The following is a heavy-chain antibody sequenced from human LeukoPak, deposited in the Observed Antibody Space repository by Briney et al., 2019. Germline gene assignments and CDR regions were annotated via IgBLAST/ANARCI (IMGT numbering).Heavy chain of an antibody. CDR3: ASEDYYNSGGYYLDY. V-gene: IGHV4-4*02. J-gene: IGHJ4*02. CDR1: GGSISSSNW. D-gene: IGHD3-22*01. Sequence: SGTLSLTCAVSGGSISSSNWWSWVRQPPGKGLEWIGEIYHSGSTNYSPSLKSRVTISVDTSKNQFSLKLSSVTAADTAVYFCASEDYYNSGGYYLDYWGQGTLVTVSS. CDR2: IYHSGST.